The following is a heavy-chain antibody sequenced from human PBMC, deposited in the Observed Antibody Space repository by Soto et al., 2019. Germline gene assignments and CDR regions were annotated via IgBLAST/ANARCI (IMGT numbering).Heavy chain of an antibody. V-gene: IGHV4-30-4*01. CDR1: GGSISFDHYH. D-gene: IGHD4-17*01. J-gene: IGHJ6*02. CDR3: AREDDGGDRDYYGLHV. CDR2: VHYSGSV. Sequence: PSETLSLTCTVSGGSISFDHYHWTWIRQPPGKGLEWIGYVHYSGSVLYNPSLQSRVSISVDTSKNQFSLKLSSVTAADTAVYFCAREDDGGDRDYYGLHVWGQGTTVTVSS.